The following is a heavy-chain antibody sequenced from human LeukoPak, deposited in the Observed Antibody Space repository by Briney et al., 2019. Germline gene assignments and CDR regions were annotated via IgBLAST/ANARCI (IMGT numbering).Heavy chain of an antibody. CDR2: INSDGINT. CDR1: GFTFSNYW. D-gene: IGHD6-13*01. Sequence: HPGGSLRLSCAASGFTFSNYWMHWVRQAPGKGLVWVSRINSDGINTSYADSVKGRFTISRDNSKNTLYLQMNSLRAEDTAVYYCARDVSYSSSWMRGVDFDYWGQGTLVTVSS. CDR3: ARDVSYSSSWMRGVDFDY. V-gene: IGHV3-74*01. J-gene: IGHJ4*02.